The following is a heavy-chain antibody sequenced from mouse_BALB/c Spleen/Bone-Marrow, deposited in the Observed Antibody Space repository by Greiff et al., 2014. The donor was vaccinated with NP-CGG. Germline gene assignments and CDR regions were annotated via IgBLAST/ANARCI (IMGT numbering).Heavy chain of an antibody. Sequence: VQLKQSGAELVKPGASVKLSCTASGFNIKDTYMHWVKQRPEQGLEWIGRIDPANGNTKYDPKFQGKATITADTSSNTAYLQLSSLTSEDTAVYYCAIYYYGSSGFAYGGQGTLVTVSA. CDR2: IDPANGNT. CDR1: GFNIKDTY. J-gene: IGHJ3*01. V-gene: IGHV14-3*02. CDR3: AIYYYGSSGFAY. D-gene: IGHD1-1*01.